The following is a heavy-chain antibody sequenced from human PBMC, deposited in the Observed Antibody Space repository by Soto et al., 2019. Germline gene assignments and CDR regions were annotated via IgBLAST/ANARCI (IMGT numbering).Heavy chain of an antibody. J-gene: IGHJ4*02. D-gene: IGHD3-22*01. CDR3: GRYKYDSRAHADEH. V-gene: IGHV4-38-2*02. CDR2: ISHRGAT. CDR1: VCSIDRGYY. Sequence: SETLYLAFTVSVCSIDRGYYGGWIRQAPERGLEWIGSISHRGATSYTPSLKSRAIISLYTSNNQFTLRLTSVTVADTATYYCGRYKYDSRAHADEHGGQGTLVTVSS.